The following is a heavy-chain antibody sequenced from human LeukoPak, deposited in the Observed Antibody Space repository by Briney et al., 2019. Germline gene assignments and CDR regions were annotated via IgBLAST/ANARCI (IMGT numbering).Heavy chain of an antibody. D-gene: IGHD7-27*01. J-gene: IGHJ2*01. CDR1: GFTFSSYG. V-gene: IGHV3-30*02. Sequence: PGGSLRLSCAASGFTFSSYGMHWVRQAPGKGLEWVAFIRYDGSNKYYADSVKGRFTISRDNSKNTLYLQMNSLRAEDTAVYYCAKEPLGPNNWYFDLWGRGTLVTVSS. CDR3: AKEPLGPNNWYFDL. CDR2: IRYDGSNK.